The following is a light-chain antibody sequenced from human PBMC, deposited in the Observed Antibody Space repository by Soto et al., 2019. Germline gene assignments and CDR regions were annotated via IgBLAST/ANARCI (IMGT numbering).Light chain of an antibody. J-gene: IGKJ4*01. CDR3: HQRSNWPRT. Sequence: EIVLTQSPATLSLSPGERATLSCRASQSVRTYLVWYQQKPGQAPRLLIYDTSPRATGVPARFSGSGSGTDFTLTISSLEPEDFAVYYCHQRSNWPRTFGGGTKVEIK. V-gene: IGKV3-11*01. CDR1: QSVRTY. CDR2: DTS.